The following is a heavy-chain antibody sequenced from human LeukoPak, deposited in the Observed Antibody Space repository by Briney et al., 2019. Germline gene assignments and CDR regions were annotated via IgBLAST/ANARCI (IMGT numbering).Heavy chain of an antibody. Sequence: ASVKVSCKASGYTFTSYDINWVRQATGQGLEWMGWMNPNSGNTGYAQKFQGRVTITRNTSISTAYMELSSLRSEGTAVYYCARGNINYDFWSGTTRRYYFDYWGQGTLVTVSS. CDR3: ARGNINYDFWSGTTRRYYFDY. CDR2: MNPNSGNT. V-gene: IGHV1-8*03. J-gene: IGHJ4*02. D-gene: IGHD3-3*01. CDR1: GYTFTSYD.